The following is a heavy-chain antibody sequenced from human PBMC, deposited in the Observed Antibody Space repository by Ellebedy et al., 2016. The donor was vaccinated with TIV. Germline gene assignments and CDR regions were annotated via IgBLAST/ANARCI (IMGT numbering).Heavy chain of an antibody. D-gene: IGHD3-9*01. CDR1: GFTFTTLW. CDR2: IKQDGSEM. J-gene: IGHJ5*02. Sequence: GESLKISCAASGFTFTTLWMSWVRQAPGKGLEWVANIKQDGSEMFYVDSVKGRFTISRDNAKNSLYLQMNSLRAEDTAVYYCAMGGGPHFDWLLAWGQGTLVTVSS. CDR3: AMGGGPHFDWLLA. V-gene: IGHV3-7*04.